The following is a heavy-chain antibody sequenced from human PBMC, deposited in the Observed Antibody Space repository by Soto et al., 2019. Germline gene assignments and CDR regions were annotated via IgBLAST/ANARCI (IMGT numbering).Heavy chain of an antibody. D-gene: IGHD2-21*02. V-gene: IGHV4-59*01. J-gene: IGHJ6*02. CDR2: IYYSGST. CDR1: GGSISSYY. CDR3: ARDLWGYCGTDCSPLDV. Sequence: SETLSLTCSVSGGSISSYYWSWIRQPPGKGLEWIGYIYYSGSTNYNPSLKSRVTISVDTSKNQFSLKLNSVTAADTAVYYCARDLWGYCGTDCSPLDVWGQGSTVPVS.